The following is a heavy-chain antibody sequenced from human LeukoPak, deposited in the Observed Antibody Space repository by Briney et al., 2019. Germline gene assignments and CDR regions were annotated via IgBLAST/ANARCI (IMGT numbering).Heavy chain of an antibody. V-gene: IGHV1-69*05. D-gene: IGHD6-13*01. Sequence: ASVKVSCKASGGTFSSYAISWVRQAPGQGLEWMGGIIPIFGTANYAQKSQGRVTITTDESTSTAYMELSSLRSEDTAVYYCARGKAPDSSSWYAWFDPWGQGTLVTVSS. J-gene: IGHJ5*02. CDR2: IIPIFGTA. CDR1: GGTFSSYA. CDR3: ARGKAPDSSSWYAWFDP.